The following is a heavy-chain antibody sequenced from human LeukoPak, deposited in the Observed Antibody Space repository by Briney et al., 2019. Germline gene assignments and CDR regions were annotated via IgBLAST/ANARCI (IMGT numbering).Heavy chain of an antibody. CDR1: GFTFSSYG. CDR3: AKQHGPPLRYFDRYAYDAFDI. D-gene: IGHD3-9*01. V-gene: IGHV3-30*18. Sequence: PGGSLRLSCAASGFTFSSYGMHWVRQAPGKGLEWVAVISYDGSNKYYADSVKGRFTISRDNSKNTLYLQMNSLRAEDTAVYYCAKQHGPPLRYFDRYAYDAFDIWGQGTMVTVSS. J-gene: IGHJ3*02. CDR2: ISYDGSNK.